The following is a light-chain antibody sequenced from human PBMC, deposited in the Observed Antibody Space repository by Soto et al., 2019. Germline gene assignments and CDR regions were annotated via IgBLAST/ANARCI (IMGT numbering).Light chain of an antibody. CDR3: QQYNEYPLT. Sequence: DIQLTQSPSSLAASVGDRVTITCRASQGVSTWLGWYQQKPDKAPKSLIYAASKLQDGVPSRFNGSGSGTEFILTIDSLQPEDLGTYYCQQYNEYPLTFGGGTKVEI. CDR2: AAS. V-gene: IGKV1D-16*01. CDR1: QGVSTW. J-gene: IGKJ4*01.